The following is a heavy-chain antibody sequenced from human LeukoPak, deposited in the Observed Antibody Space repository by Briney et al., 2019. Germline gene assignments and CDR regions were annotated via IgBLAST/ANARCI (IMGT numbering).Heavy chain of an antibody. V-gene: IGHV4-34*01. D-gene: IGHD3-9*01. CDR3: ARLSITIFYPHYMDV. Sequence: PSETLSLTCAVYGGSFSGYYWSWIRQPPGKGLEWIGEINHSGSSNYNPSLKSRVTISVDTSKNQFSLKLSSVTAADTAVYYCARLSITIFYPHYMDVWDKGTTVTVSS. CDR1: GGSFSGYY. CDR2: INHSGSS. J-gene: IGHJ6*03.